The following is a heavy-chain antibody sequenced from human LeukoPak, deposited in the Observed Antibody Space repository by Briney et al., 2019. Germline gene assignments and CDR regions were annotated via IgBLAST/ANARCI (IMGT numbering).Heavy chain of an antibody. CDR1: GGSISFYY. CDR2: LYYSGSA. V-gene: IGHV4-59*12. J-gene: IGHJ5*02. Sequence: PSETLSLTCTVSGGSISFYYWSWIRQPPGKGLEWIGSLYYSGSAYYNPSLESRVTMSVLTSKNQFSLRLSSVTAADTAVYYCARVDLRWFDPWGQGTLVTVSS. CDR3: ARVDLRWFDP. D-gene: IGHD4-17*01.